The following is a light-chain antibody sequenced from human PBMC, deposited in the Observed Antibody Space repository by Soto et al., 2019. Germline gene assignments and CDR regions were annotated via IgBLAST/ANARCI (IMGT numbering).Light chain of an antibody. V-gene: IGKV3-15*01. CDR1: QSVSSN. CDR3: QQYNSWPPIT. J-gene: IGKJ5*01. Sequence: EIVMTQSPATLSVSPGERATLSCRASQSVSSNLAWFQQKPGQAPRLLIHGASTRATGVPARFSVSGSGTEFNLTISSLQSEDFAVYYCQQYNSWPPITFGQGTRLEI. CDR2: GAS.